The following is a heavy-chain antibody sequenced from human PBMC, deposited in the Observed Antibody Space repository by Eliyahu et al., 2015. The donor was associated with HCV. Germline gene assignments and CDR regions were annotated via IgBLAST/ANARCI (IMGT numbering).Heavy chain of an antibody. CDR2: ISYDGSNK. V-gene: IGHV3-30-3*01. CDR3: ASLNGVDSSSWYYYGMDV. Sequence: QVQLVESGGGVVQPGRSLRLXCAASGFPFSSYAXHWVRQAPGKGLEWVAVISYDGSNKYYADSVKGRFTISRDNSKNTLYLQMNSLRAEDTAVYYCASLNGVDSSSWYYYGMDVWGQGTTVTVSS. J-gene: IGHJ6*02. CDR1: GFPFSSYA. D-gene: IGHD6-13*01.